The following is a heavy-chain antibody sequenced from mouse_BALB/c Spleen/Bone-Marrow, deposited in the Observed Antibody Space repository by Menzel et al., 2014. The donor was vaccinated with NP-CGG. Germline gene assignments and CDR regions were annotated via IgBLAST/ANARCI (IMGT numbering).Heavy chain of an antibody. CDR2: IRNKANGYTT. V-gene: IGHV7-3*02. CDR1: GFTFTDYY. Sequence: EVQRVESGGGSVQPGGSLRLSCATSGFTFTDYYMNWVRQPPGKALEWLGFIRNKANGYTTEYSASVKGRFTISRDNSQNSLYLQMNTLRAEGSATYYCARDIGRVIFVYWSQGTTLTISS. CDR3: ARDIGRVIFVY. J-gene: IGHJ2*01.